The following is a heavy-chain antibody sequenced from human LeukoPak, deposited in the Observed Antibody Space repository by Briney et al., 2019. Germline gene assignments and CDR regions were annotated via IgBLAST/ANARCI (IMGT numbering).Heavy chain of an antibody. Sequence: PSETLSLTCAVYGGSFSGYYWSWIRQPPGKGLEWIGEINHSGSTNSNPSLKSRVTISVDTSKNQFSLKVTSVTAADTAVYYCTKRPFSGYFDYWGQGTLVTVSS. CDR2: INHSGST. CDR1: GGSFSGYY. J-gene: IGHJ4*02. V-gene: IGHV4-34*01. CDR3: TKRPFSGYFDY. D-gene: IGHD1-1*01.